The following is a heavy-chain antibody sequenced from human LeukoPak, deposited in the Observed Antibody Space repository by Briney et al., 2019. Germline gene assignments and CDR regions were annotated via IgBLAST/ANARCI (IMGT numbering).Heavy chain of an antibody. CDR3: ARDLEGGSYAFDI. V-gene: IGHV4-4*02. D-gene: IGHD1-26*01. CDR2: IYHSGST. CDR1: GGSISSSNW. Sequence: PSETLSLTCAVSGGSISSSNWWSWVRQPPGKGLEWIGEIYHSGSTNYNPSLKSRVTISVDTSKNQFSLKLSSVTAADTAVYYCARDLEGGSYAFDIWGQGTMVTVSS. J-gene: IGHJ3*02.